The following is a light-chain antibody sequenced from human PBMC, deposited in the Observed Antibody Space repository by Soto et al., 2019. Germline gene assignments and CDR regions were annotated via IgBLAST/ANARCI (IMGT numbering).Light chain of an antibody. Sequence: QSALTQPRSVSGSPGQSVTISCTGTSSDVGTFYFVSWYQQYPDKGPKLIIYDVTERPSGVPDRFSGSKSGNTASLTISGFQAEDEADYYCCSYAGSYTYVFGSGTKATVL. CDR2: DVT. J-gene: IGLJ1*01. V-gene: IGLV2-11*01. CDR1: SSDVGTFYF. CDR3: CSYAGSYTYV.